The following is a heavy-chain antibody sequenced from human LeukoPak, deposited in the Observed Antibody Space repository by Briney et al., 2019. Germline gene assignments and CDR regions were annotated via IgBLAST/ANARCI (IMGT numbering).Heavy chain of an antibody. CDR3: AKDGAGGVTSDWFDP. CDR1: GFTFSSYS. CDR2: ISSSSSDI. Sequence: TGGSLRLSCAASGFTFSSYSMNWVRQAPGKGLEWVSSISSSSSDIYYADSVKGRFTISRDNAKNSLYLQMNSLRVEDTAVYYCAKDGAGGVTSDWFDPWGQGTLVTVSS. V-gene: IGHV3-21*04. J-gene: IGHJ5*02. D-gene: IGHD2-8*02.